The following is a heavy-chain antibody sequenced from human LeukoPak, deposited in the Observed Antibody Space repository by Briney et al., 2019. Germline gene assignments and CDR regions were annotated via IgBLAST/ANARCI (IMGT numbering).Heavy chain of an antibody. CDR3: TLIQGWGSGSYYRDF. V-gene: IGHV3-15*01. Sequence: KPGGSLRLSGAASGFSISNDWMSWVRQAPGKGLEWVARVKSRSAGETTDYAAPVKGRFTISRDDSKNTLCLQMNSLKTEDTAVYYCTLIQGWGSGSYYRDFWGQGTLVTVSP. CDR2: VKSRSAGETT. J-gene: IGHJ4*02. CDR1: GFSISNDW. D-gene: IGHD3-10*01.